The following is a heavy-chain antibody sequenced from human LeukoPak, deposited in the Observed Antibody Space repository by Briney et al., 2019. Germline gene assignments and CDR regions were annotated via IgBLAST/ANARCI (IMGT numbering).Heavy chain of an antibody. CDR3: AFLRTVAGPDY. J-gene: IGHJ4*02. V-gene: IGHV1-18*04. CDR2: ISAYNGNT. Sequence: ASVKVSCKASGYTFTDYYMHWVRQAPGQGLEWMGWISAYNGNTNYAQKLQGRVTMTTDTSTSTAYMELRSLRSDDTAVYYCAFLRTVAGPDYWGQGTLVTVSS. CDR1: GYTFTDYY. D-gene: IGHD6-19*01.